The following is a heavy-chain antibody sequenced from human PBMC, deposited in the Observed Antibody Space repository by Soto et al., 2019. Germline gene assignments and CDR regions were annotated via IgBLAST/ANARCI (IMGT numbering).Heavy chain of an antibody. CDR1: GFTFSSYA. Sequence: QVQLVESGGGVVQPGRSLRLSCAASGFTFSSYAMHWVRQAPGKGLEWVAVISYDGSNKYYADSVKGRFTISSDNSKNTLYLQMNSLRAEDTAVYYCARDEWEVPDYWGQGTLVTVSS. CDR3: ARDEWEVPDY. J-gene: IGHJ4*02. V-gene: IGHV3-30-3*01. D-gene: IGHD1-26*01. CDR2: ISYDGSNK.